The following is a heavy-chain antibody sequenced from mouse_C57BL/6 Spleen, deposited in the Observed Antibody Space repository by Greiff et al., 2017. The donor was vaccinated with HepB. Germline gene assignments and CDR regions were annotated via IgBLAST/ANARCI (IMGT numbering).Heavy chain of an antibody. Sequence: QVQLQQPGAELVRPGPSVKLSCKASGYTFTSYWMHWVKQRPGQGLEWIGVIDPSDSYTNYNQKFKGKATLTVDTSSSTAYMQLSSLTSEDSAVYYCARVARSYMDYWGQGTSVTVSS. V-gene: IGHV1-59*01. CDR2: IDPSDSYT. D-gene: IGHD1-1*01. J-gene: IGHJ4*01. CDR1: GYTFTSYW. CDR3: ARVARSYMDY.